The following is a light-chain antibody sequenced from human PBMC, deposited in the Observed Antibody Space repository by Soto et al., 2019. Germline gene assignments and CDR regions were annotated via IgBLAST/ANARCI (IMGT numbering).Light chain of an antibody. Sequence: DIQMTQSPSPLSASVGDRVTITCRASQTISFYLNWYQQKPGKAPKLLIYAASNLLSGVPSRFSASGSGTEFTLPMNSLQPEDFATYYCQQAYSTPWTFGQGTKVDIK. J-gene: IGKJ1*01. CDR1: QTISFY. V-gene: IGKV1-39*01. CDR2: AAS. CDR3: QQAYSTPWT.